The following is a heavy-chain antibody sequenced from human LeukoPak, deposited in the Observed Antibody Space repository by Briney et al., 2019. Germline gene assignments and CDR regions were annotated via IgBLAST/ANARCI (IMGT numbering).Heavy chain of an antibody. CDR3: AREREEAFDY. Sequence: PGGSLRLSCAASGFTFSTYSMNWVRQAPGKGLEWVSSIGGSSSSIYYADSVKGRFTVSRDNAKNSLYLQMNTLRADDTAVYYCAREREEAFDYWGKGTLVTVSS. CDR1: GFTFSTYS. J-gene: IGHJ4*02. CDR2: IGGSSSSI. V-gene: IGHV3-21*01.